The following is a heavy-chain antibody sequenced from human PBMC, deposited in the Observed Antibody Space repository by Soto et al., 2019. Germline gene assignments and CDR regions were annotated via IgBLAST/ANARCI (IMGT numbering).Heavy chain of an antibody. CDR1: GFTFSSYA. CDR3: AKPPNPIMITFGGVVFDY. V-gene: IGHV3-23*01. Sequence: GGSLRLSCAASGFTFSSYAMSWVRQAPGKGLEWVSAISGSGGSTYYADSVKGRFTISRDNSKNTLYLQMNSLRAEDTAVYYCAKPPNPIMITFGGVVFDYWGQGTLVTVSS. D-gene: IGHD3-16*01. J-gene: IGHJ4*02. CDR2: ISGSGGST.